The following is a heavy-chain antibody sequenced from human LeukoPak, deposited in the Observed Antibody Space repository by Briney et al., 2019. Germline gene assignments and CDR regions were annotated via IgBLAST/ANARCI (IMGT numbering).Heavy chain of an antibody. CDR2: LSGSGITT. D-gene: IGHD6-19*01. CDR1: GFTFSNSA. V-gene: IGHV3-23*01. CDR3: AKGIYSSGWSYFDY. J-gene: IGHJ4*01. Sequence: GGSLRLSCAASGFTFSNSAMSWARQAPGGGLGWVSTLSGSGITTYYADSVKGRFTISRDNSKNTLYLQMNSLRAEDTAVYYCAKGIYSSGWSYFDYWGHGTPVTVSS.